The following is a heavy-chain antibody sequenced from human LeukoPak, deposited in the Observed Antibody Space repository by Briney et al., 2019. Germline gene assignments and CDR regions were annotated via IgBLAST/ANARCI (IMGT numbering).Heavy chain of an antibody. D-gene: IGHD3-10*01. CDR3: ARGFYGSGSYYNEVDY. V-gene: IGHV3-21*01. CDR1: GFTFSSYS. J-gene: IGHJ4*02. Sequence: GGSLRLSCAASGFTFSSYSMNWVRQAPGKGLEWVSSISSSSSYIYYADSVKGRFTISRDNAKNSLYLQMNSLRAEDTAVYYCARGFYGSGSYYNEVDYWGQGTLVTVSS. CDR2: ISSSSSYI.